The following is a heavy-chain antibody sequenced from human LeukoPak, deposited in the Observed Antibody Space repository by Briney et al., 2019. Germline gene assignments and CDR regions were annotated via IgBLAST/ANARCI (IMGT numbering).Heavy chain of an antibody. V-gene: IGHV3-13*01. D-gene: IGHD3-3*01. CDR3: ARGGSYYDFWRGGVNY. J-gene: IGHJ4*02. Sequence: GGSLRLSCAASGFTFSSYDMHWVRQATGKGLEWVSAIGTAGDTYYPGSVKGRFTISRGNAKNSLYLQMNSLRAGDTAVYYCARGGSYYDFWRGGVNYWGQGTLVTVSS. CDR2: IGTAGDT. CDR1: GFTFSSYD.